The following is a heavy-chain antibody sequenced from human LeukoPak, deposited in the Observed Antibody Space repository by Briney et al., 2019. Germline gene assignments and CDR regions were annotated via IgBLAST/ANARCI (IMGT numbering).Heavy chain of an antibody. J-gene: IGHJ4*02. Sequence: GGSLRLSCAASGFTFSNAWMSWVRQAPGKGLEWVGRIKSKTDGGTTDYAAPVKGRFTISRDDSKNTLYLQMNSLKTEDTAVYYCTSRVGATPAGYWGQGTLVTVSS. CDR2: IKSKTDGGTT. D-gene: IGHD1-26*01. CDR3: TSRVGATPAGY. CDR1: GFTFSNAW. V-gene: IGHV3-15*01.